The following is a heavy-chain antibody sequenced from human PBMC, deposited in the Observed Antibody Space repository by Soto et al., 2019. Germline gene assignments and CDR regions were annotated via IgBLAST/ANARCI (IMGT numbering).Heavy chain of an antibody. CDR3: VRGVGEEDSFRY. V-gene: IGHV3-30-3*01. CDR2: ISGNAGYE. D-gene: IGHD1-26*01. CDR1: GFTFNSYT. Sequence: GSLRLSCAASGFTFNSYTMHWVRQSPGMALEWMAVISGNAGYEYYADSVKGRFTISRDNPTNTLYLQMDSLRTEDTAVYYCVRGVGEEDSFRYRGKGTLVTLFS. J-gene: IGHJ4*02.